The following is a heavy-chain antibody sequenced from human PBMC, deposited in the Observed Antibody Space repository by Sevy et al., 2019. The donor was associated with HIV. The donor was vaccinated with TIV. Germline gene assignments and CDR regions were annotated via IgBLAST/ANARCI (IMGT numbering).Heavy chain of an antibody. CDR2: MKQEGSEK. J-gene: IGHJ4*02. Sequence: GGSLRLSCAASGFTFSSYWMSWVRQAPGKGLEWVATMKQEGSEKYYVDSVKGRFTISRDNANHSLYLQMNSLRAEDTAVYYCVREGLGGFSYSLDCWGQGTLVTVSS. CDR3: VREGLGGFSYSLDC. D-gene: IGHD5-18*01. V-gene: IGHV3-7*01. CDR1: GFTFSSYW.